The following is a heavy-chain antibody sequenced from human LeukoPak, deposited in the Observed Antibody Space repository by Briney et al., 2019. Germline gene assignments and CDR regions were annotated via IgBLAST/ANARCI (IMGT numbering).Heavy chain of an antibody. J-gene: IGHJ5*02. Sequence: SVTLSLTCAVFGGSFSDYSWTWIRQTPGNGLEWIGEINHRGGTNYNPSLKSRLTISVDTSKNQFSLKLTSVTAADTAVYYCARTNYYSGSYSSWFDPWGQGSLVTVSS. V-gene: IGHV4-34*01. CDR1: GGSFSDYS. CDR3: ARTNYYSGSYSSWFDP. CDR2: INHRGGT. D-gene: IGHD3-10*01.